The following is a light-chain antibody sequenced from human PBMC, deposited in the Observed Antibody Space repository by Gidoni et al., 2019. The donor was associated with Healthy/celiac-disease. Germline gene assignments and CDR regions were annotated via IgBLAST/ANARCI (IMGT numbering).Light chain of an antibody. Sequence: EIVLTQSPGTLSLSPGERATLSGRARQSVSSSYLAWYQQKPGQAPRLLIYGASSRATGIPDRFSGSGSGTDFTLTISRLEPEDFAVYYCQQYGSSLCSFGQGTKLEIK. V-gene: IGKV3-20*01. CDR3: QQYGSSLCS. CDR2: GAS. CDR1: QSVSSSY. J-gene: IGKJ2*04.